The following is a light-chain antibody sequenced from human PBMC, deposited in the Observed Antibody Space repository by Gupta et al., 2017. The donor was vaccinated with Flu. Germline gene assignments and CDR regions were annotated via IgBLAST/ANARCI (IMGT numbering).Light chain of an antibody. CDR2: DVS. CDR3: GSHTSSNTLQVI. CDR1: SSDVGDYKN. V-gene: IGLV2-14*03. J-gene: IGLJ2*01. Sequence: SALTQPASVSGSPGQSMTISCTGTSSDVGDYKNVSWYQQHPGKAPKLMIYDVSYRPSGVSNRFSGSKSGNTASLTISGLQAEDEADYYCGSHTSSNTLQVIFGGGTRLTVL.